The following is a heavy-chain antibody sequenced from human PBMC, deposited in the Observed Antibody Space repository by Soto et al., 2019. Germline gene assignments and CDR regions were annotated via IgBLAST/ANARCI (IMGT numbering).Heavy chain of an antibody. D-gene: IGHD3-9*01. V-gene: IGHV1-46*03. Sequence: QVQLVQSGAEVKKPGASVKVSCKASGYTFTSYYMHWVRQAPGQGLEWMGIINPSGGSTSYAQKFQGRVTMTRDTSTSTVYMELSSLRSEDTAVYYCARGVRYFGWLGSYFDYWGQGTLVTVSS. CDR1: GYTFTSYY. J-gene: IGHJ4*02. CDR3: ARGVRYFGWLGSYFDY. CDR2: INPSGGST.